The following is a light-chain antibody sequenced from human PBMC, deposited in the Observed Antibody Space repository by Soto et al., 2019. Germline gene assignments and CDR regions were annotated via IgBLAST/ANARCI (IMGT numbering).Light chain of an antibody. J-gene: IGLJ1*01. Sequence: QSVLTQSPSASGTPGQRVTISCSGSASTIGRNYVYWYQQLPGTAPKLLIYRNSQRPSGVPDRFSGSKSGISASLAISGLRSEDEADYYCAAWDDNLSGLYVFGAGTKVTVL. V-gene: IGLV1-47*01. CDR1: ASTIGRNY. CDR2: RNS. CDR3: AAWDDNLSGLYV.